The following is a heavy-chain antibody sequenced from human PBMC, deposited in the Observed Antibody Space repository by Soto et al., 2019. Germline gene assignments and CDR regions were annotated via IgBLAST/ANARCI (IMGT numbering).Heavy chain of an antibody. Sequence: DVQLLESGGGLVQPEGSLRLYCAASGFTFSSYAMGWVRQGPGKGLEWVAVVSIGGSTHYADSVRGRFTISRDNSKNTLSLQMNSLTAEHTAVYFCAKRPGAGGHFDYWGQGALVTVSS. D-gene: IGHD2-8*02. CDR1: GFTFSSYA. CDR2: VSIGGST. V-gene: IGHV3-23*01. CDR3: AKRPGAGGHFDY. J-gene: IGHJ4*02.